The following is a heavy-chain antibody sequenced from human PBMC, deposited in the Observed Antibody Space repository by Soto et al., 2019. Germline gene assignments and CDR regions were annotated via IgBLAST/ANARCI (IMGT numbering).Heavy chain of an antibody. D-gene: IGHD3-3*02. CDR1: GYTFLDFY. Sequence: QVQLVQSGTEVKKPGASVKVSCKASGYTFLDFYIHWVRQSPGQGLEWMGFINTSGGGTTYAQKFQGRLTMTRDTSTNTVYMELISLRSEDTAIYYCARDKPFSAGYWGQGTLVT. CDR3: ARDKPFSAGY. V-gene: IGHV1-46*01. J-gene: IGHJ4*02. CDR2: INTSGGGT.